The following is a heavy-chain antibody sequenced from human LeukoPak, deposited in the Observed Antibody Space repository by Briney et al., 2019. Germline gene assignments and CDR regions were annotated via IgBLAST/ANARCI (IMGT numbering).Heavy chain of an antibody. CDR2: ISSGGRTI. CDR1: GFTFSDYY. V-gene: IGHV3-11*01. CDR3: ARTGTYYYDT. J-gene: IGHJ4*02. D-gene: IGHD3-22*01. Sequence: PGGSLRLSCAASGFTFSDYYMTWIRQAPGKGLEWVSHISSGGRTIYYADSVKGRFTISRDNAKNSLYLQMNSLRPEDTAVYYCARTGTYYYDTWGQGTLVTVSS.